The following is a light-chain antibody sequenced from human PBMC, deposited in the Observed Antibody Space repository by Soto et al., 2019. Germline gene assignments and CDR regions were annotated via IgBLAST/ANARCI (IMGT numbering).Light chain of an antibody. J-gene: IGKJ1*01. V-gene: IGKV3-20*01. Sequence: EIVLTQSPGTLSLSPGERATLSCRASQSVSSSYLAWYQQKPGQAPRLLIYGASSRATGIPDRFSGSGSGTDFPLTISRLEPEHFAVYYCQQYGSSPPWTLGQGTKVEIK. CDR3: QQYGSSPPWT. CDR1: QSVSSSY. CDR2: GAS.